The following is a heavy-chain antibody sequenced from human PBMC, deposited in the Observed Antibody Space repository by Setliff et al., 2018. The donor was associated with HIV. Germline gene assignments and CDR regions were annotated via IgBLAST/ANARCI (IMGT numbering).Heavy chain of an antibody. D-gene: IGHD5-12*01. J-gene: IGHJ3*02. Sequence: ASVKVSCKPSGYSFTNHYMHWVRQAPGRGLEWIGVINPTGGSTRNTQKFQGRVAMTRDTSTSTVYMELSSLRSEDTAVYYCASAGAWQRNALDIWGQGTMVTVS. CDR3: ASAGAWQRNALDI. CDR1: GYSFTNHY. CDR2: INPTGGST. V-gene: IGHV1-46*01.